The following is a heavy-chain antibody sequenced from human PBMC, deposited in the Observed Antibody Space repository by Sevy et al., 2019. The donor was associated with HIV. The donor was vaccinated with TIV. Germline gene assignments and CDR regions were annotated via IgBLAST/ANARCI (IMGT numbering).Heavy chain of an antibody. D-gene: IGHD7-27*01. V-gene: IGHV4-38-2*01. J-gene: IGHJ3*02. CDR2: VYHSGST. Sequence: SETLSLTCAVSGYSISSGYYWGWIRQPPGKGLEWIGSVYHSGSTNYNPSLKSRDTISVDTSKNQFSLKLTSVTAADTAVYYCARLNWGWDAFDIWGQGTMVTVSS. CDR1: GYSISSGYY. CDR3: ARLNWGWDAFDI.